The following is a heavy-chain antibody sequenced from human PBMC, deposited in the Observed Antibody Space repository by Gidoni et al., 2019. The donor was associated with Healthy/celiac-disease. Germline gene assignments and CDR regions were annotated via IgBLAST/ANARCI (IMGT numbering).Heavy chain of an antibody. J-gene: IGHJ6*04. V-gene: IGHV4-34*01. CDR1: GGSFSGYY. D-gene: IGHD4-17*01. CDR2: INHSGST. CDR3: ARYGDSESDV. Sequence: QAQLQQWGAGLLKPSETLYLTCAAYGGSFSGYYWSWIRQPPGKGLEWIVEINHSGSTTYNPSLKSRVTISVDTSKNQFSLKLSSVTAADTAVYYCARYGDSESDVWGKGTTVTVSS.